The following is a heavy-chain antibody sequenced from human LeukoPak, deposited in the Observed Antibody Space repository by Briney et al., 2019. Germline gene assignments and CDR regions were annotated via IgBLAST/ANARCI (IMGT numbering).Heavy chain of an antibody. D-gene: IGHD6-13*01. CDR1: GFTVSSNY. CDR2: IYSGGST. J-gene: IGHJ4*02. CDR3: ARDYYSSSQFES. Sequence: PGGSLRLSCAASGFTVSSNYMSWVRQAPGKGLEWVSVIYSGGSTYYADSVKGRFTISRDSSKNTLYLQMNSLRADDTAVYYCARDYYSSSQFESWGQGILVTVSS. V-gene: IGHV3-66*01.